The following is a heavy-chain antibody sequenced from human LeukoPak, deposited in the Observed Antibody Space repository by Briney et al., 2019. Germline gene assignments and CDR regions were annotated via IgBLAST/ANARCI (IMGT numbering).Heavy chain of an antibody. J-gene: IGHJ6*02. CDR2: IYYSGST. CDR1: GGSISSGGYY. V-gene: IGHV4-61*08. CDR3: ARRPYYYGMDV. Sequence: SQTLSLTCTVSGGSISSGGYYWSWIRQHPGKGLGWIGYIYYSGSTNYNPSLKSRVTISVDTSKDQFSLKLSSVTAADTAVYYCARRPYYYGMDVWGQGTTVTVSS.